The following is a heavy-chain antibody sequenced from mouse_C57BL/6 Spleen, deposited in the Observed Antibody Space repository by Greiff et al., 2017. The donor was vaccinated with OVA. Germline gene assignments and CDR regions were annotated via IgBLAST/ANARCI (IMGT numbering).Heavy chain of an antibody. CDR2: IYPGDGDT. D-gene: IGHD1-1*01. Sequence: QVQLQQSGPELVKPGASVKISCKASGYAFSSSWMNWVKQRPGKGLEWIGRIYPGDGDTNYNGKLKGKATLAADKSSSTAYMQRSSLTSEDSAVYFCARYYGSSTGNAMDHWGQGTSVTVSS. CDR3: ARYYGSSTGNAMDH. CDR1: GYAFSSSW. J-gene: IGHJ4*01. V-gene: IGHV1-82*01.